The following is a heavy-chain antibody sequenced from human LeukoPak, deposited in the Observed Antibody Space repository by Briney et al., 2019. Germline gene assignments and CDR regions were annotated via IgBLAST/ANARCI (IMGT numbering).Heavy chain of an antibody. J-gene: IGHJ3*02. CDR3: ARAQTTVTQGPDAFDI. V-gene: IGHV4-59*01. CDR1: GGSISSYY. D-gene: IGHD4-17*01. CDR2: IYYSGGT. Sequence: PSETLSLTCTVSGGSISSYYWSWIRQPPGKGLEGIGHIYYSGGTNYNPSPKSRVTISVDTSKNQFSLKLSSVTAADTAVYYCARAQTTVTQGPDAFDIWGQGTMVTVSS.